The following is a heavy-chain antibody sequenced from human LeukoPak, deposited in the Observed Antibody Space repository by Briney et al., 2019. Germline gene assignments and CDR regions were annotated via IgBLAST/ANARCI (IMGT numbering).Heavy chain of an antibody. J-gene: IGHJ4*02. CDR1: GGSISSGGYY. CDR3: ARYSGSSVN. V-gene: IGHV4-30-2*01. Sequence: SETLSLTCTVSGGSISSGGYYWSWIRQPPGKGLEWIGYIYHSGSTYYNPSLKSRVTISVDRSKNQFSLKLSSVTAADTAVYYCARYSGSSVNWGQGTLVTVSS. CDR2: IYHSGST. D-gene: IGHD6-6*01.